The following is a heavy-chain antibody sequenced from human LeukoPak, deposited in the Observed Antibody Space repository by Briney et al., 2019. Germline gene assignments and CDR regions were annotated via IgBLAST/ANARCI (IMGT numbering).Heavy chain of an antibody. J-gene: IGHJ4*02. Sequence: ASVKVSCKASDYTFTSYGISWVRQAPGQGLEWMGWISAYNGNTNYAQKLQGRVTMTTDTSTSTAYMELRSLRSDDTAVYYCAREWELPAPYYFDYWGQGTLVTVSS. V-gene: IGHV1-18*01. CDR3: AREWELPAPYYFDY. CDR2: ISAYNGNT. D-gene: IGHD1-26*01. CDR1: DYTFTSYG.